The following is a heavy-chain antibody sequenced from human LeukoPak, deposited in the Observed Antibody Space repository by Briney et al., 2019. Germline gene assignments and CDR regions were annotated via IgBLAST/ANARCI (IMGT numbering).Heavy chain of an antibody. J-gene: IGHJ5*02. CDR3: AEAKGIAARYNWFDP. Sequence: GGSLRLSCAASGFTFSSYAMSWVRQAPGKGLEWVSAISGSGGSTYYADSVKGRFTISRDNSKNTLYLQMNSLRAEDTAVYYCAEAKGIAARYNWFDPWGQGTLVTVSS. V-gene: IGHV3-23*01. D-gene: IGHD6-6*01. CDR2: ISGSGGST. CDR1: GFTFSSYA.